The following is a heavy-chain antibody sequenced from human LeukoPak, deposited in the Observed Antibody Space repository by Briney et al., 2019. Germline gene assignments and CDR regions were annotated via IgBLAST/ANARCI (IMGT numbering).Heavy chain of an antibody. CDR1: GGSISSYC. J-gene: IGHJ5*02. V-gene: IGHV4-59*01. D-gene: IGHD3-3*01. Sequence: SETLSLTCTVFGGSISSYCWSWIRQPPGKGLEWIGYIYYSGSTNYNPSLKSRVTISVDTSKNQFSLKLSSVTAADTAVYYCARGIASADTIFGVVIIGWFDPWGQGTLVTVSS. CDR2: IYYSGST. CDR3: ARGIASADTIFGVVIIGWFDP.